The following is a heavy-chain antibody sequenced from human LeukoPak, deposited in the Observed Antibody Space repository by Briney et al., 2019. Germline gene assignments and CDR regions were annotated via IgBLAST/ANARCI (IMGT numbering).Heavy chain of an antibody. CDR3: ARGYSSLVY. CDR2: IKQDGSDK. D-gene: IGHD6-13*01. V-gene: IGHV3-7*04. J-gene: IGHJ4*02. Sequence: GGSLRLYCAASGFTFSSYWMSWVRQAPGKGLEWVANIKQDGSDKYYVDSVKGRFTISRDNAKNSLYLQMNSLRAEDTAVYFCARGYSSLVYWGQGTLVTVSS. CDR1: GFTFSSYW.